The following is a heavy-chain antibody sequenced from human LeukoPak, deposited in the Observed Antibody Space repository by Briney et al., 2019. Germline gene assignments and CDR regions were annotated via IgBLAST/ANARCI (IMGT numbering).Heavy chain of an antibody. D-gene: IGHD2-2*02. V-gene: IGHV3-23*01. Sequence: GGSLSLSCAASGFTFSSYAMSWVRQAPGKGLEWVSAISGSGGSTYYADSVKGRFTISRDNSKNTLYLQMNSLRAEDTAVYYCAKGRYCSSTSCYSDTNGIFDYWGQGTLVTVSS. CDR2: ISGSGGST. CDR3: AKGRYCSSTSCYSDTNGIFDY. CDR1: GFTFSSYA. J-gene: IGHJ4*02.